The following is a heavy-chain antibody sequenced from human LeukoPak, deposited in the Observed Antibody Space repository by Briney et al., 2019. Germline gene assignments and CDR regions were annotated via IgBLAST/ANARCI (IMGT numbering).Heavy chain of an antibody. CDR1: GYSISSGYY. CDR3: AREIYCSGGSCSLVAFDI. Sequence: SETLSLTCTVSGYSISSGYYWGWIRQPPGRGLEWIGSIYHSGSTYYNPSLKSRVTISVDTSKNQFSLKLSSVTAADTAVYYCAREIYCSGGSCSLVAFDIWGQGTMVTVSS. D-gene: IGHD2-15*01. CDR2: IYHSGST. V-gene: IGHV4-38-2*02. J-gene: IGHJ3*02.